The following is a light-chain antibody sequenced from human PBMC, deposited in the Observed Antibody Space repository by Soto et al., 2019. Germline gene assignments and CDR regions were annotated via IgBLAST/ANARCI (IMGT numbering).Light chain of an antibody. V-gene: IGKV1-39*01. CDR3: QQTYRIPYT. CDR1: QSIGVY. Sequence: DIQMTQSPSSLSVSIGDRVTITCRSSQSIGVYLNWYQKKPGTPPKLLIYAASNLQSGVPSRFIGRGSGTDFTLTISSLQLEDFASYYCQQTYRIPYTFGQGTKLEI. CDR2: AAS. J-gene: IGKJ2*01.